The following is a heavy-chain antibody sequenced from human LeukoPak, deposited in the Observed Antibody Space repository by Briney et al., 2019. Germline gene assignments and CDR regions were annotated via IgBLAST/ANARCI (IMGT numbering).Heavy chain of an antibody. J-gene: IGHJ5*02. CDR2: ISLRGRT. CDR1: GGSITTTNF. D-gene: IGHD2-2*01. V-gene: IGHV4-4*02. Sequence: SGTLSLTCGVSGGSITTTNFWSWVRQPPGGGLEWIGEISLRGRTQYNPSLKSRVNISIDESKNHLYLSLASVTAADTAVYYCARDPSPFCSGTGCYSWFDPWGQGTLVTVSS. CDR3: ARDPSPFCSGTGCYSWFDP.